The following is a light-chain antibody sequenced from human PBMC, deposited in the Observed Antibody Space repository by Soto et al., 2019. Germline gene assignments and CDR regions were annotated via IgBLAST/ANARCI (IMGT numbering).Light chain of an antibody. CDR1: QSLRSN. Sequence: IVMTQAPPTPSVSPGDEATLACRASQSLRSNLAWYQQKPGQAPRLLIYGASTRATGIPARFSGSGSGTEFTLTISSLRSEDFAVYYCQQYSYWPRTFGQGTKVDIK. CDR3: QQYSYWPRT. J-gene: IGKJ1*01. V-gene: IGKV3-15*01. CDR2: GAS.